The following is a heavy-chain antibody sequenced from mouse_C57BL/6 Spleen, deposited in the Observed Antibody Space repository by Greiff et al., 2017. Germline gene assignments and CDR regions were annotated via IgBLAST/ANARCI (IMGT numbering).Heavy chain of an antibody. Sequence: VKVVESGAELVKPGASVKISCKASGYTFTDYYINWVKQRPGQGLEWIGKIGPGSGSTYSNETFKGKATLTADKSSSTAYMQLSSLTSEDSAVYFCARSGRFYFDYWGQGTTLTVSS. CDR1: GYTFTDYY. V-gene: IGHV1-77*01. D-gene: IGHD1-1*01. J-gene: IGHJ2*01. CDR3: ARSGRFYFDY. CDR2: IGPGSGST.